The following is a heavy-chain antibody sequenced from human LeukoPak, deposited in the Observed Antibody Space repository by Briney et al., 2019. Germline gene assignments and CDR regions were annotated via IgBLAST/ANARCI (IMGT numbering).Heavy chain of an antibody. CDR1: GFTFRNAW. CDR2: INSDGSST. Sequence: GGSLRLSCAASGFTFRNAWMSWVRQAPGKGLVWVSHINSDGSSTSYADSVKGRFTISRDNAKNTLYLQLNSLRAEDTAVYYCARGGVSRPTLYDYWGQGTLVTVSS. CDR3: ARGGVSRPTLYDY. V-gene: IGHV3-74*01. J-gene: IGHJ4*02. D-gene: IGHD2-15*01.